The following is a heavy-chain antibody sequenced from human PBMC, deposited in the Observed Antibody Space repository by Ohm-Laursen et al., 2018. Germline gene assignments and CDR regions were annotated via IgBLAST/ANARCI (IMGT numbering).Heavy chain of an antibody. J-gene: IGHJ4*02. Sequence: SQTLSLTWTVSGGSISSYYWSWIRQHPGKGLEWIGYVYYSGITYYNPSLQSRVSISVDTSKNEFSLKLSSVTAADTAVYYCARLYGDHFDSWGQGTLVPVSS. CDR1: GGSISSYY. D-gene: IGHD4-17*01. CDR2: VYYSGIT. CDR3: ARLYGDHFDS. V-gene: IGHV4-31*02.